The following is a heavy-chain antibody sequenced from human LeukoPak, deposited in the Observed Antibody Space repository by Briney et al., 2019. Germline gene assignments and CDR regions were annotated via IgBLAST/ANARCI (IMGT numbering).Heavy chain of an antibody. V-gene: IGHV3-30*09. D-gene: IGHD2-15*01. CDR3: AKDGVGGVVVAALFDY. Sequence: GRSLRLSCAASGFTFSSYAMHWVRQAPGKGLEWVAVISYDGSNKYYADSVKGRFAVSRDNSKNTLYLQMNSLRAEDTAVYYCAKDGVGGVVVAALFDYWGQGTLVTVSS. J-gene: IGHJ4*02. CDR2: ISYDGSNK. CDR1: GFTFSSYA.